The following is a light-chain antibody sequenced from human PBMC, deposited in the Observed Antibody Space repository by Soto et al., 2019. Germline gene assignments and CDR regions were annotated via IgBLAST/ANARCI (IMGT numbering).Light chain of an antibody. CDR2: EVS. V-gene: IGLV2-18*02. Sequence: QSALTQPPSVSGSPGQSVTISCTGTSSDVGGYYRVSWYQQPPGTAPKLMIYEVSHRPSGVPARFSGSKSGNTASLTISGLQAEDEADYYCCAYTAKNTYVFGTGTKVTVL. CDR1: SSDVGGYYR. J-gene: IGLJ1*01. CDR3: CAYTAKNTYV.